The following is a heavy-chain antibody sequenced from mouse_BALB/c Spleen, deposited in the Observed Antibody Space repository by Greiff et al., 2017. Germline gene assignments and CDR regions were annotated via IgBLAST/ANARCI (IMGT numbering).Heavy chain of an antibody. V-gene: IGHV1-87*01. Sequence: QVQLQQSGAELARPGASVKLSCKASGYTFTSYWMQWVKQRPGQGLEWIGAIYPGDGDTRYTQKFKGKATLTADKSSSTAYMQLSSLASEDSAVYYCAKTMITTRRYDYAMDYWGQGTSVTVSS. D-gene: IGHD2-4*01. CDR2: IYPGDGDT. J-gene: IGHJ4*01. CDR3: AKTMITTRRYDYAMDY. CDR1: GYTFTSYW.